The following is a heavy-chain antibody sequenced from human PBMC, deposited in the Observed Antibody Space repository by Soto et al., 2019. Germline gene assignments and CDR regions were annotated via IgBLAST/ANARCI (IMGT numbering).Heavy chain of an antibody. CDR3: ARARLQFSDDAFDI. CDR1: GGTFSSYA. Sequence: SVKVSCKASGGTFSSYAISWVRQAPGQGLEWMGGIIPIFGTANYAQKFQGRVTITADESTSTAYMELSSLRSEDTAVYYCARARLQFSDDAFDIWGQGTMVTVSS. V-gene: IGHV1-69*13. J-gene: IGHJ3*02. CDR2: IIPIFGTA. D-gene: IGHD5-12*01.